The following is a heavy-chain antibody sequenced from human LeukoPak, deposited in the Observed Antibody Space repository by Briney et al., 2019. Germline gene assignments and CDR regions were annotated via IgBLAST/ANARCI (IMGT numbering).Heavy chain of an antibody. CDR2: IWYDGSNK. CDR3: ARDPSRPYSSSWLDY. D-gene: IGHD6-13*01. V-gene: IGHV3-33*01. CDR1: GFTVSSYG. J-gene: IGHJ4*02. Sequence: VGSLRLSCAASGFTVSSYGMHWVRPAPGKGLEWVADIWYDGSNKYYAGCMKGGFTISRNNSKNTLYLLMNGLRAEDTAVYYCARDPSRPYSSSWLDYWGQGTLVTVSS.